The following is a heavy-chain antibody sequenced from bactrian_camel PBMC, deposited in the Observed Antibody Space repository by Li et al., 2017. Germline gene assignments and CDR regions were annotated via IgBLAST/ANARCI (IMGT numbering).Heavy chain of an antibody. V-gene: IGHV3S61*01. CDR3: AADRNLIAAMNWC. CDR1: GFTFDESD. Sequence: VESGGGSVEAGESLRLSCTASGFTFDESDMGWYRQAPGKQCELVSMIRSDGATTHADSVKGRFTISRDNAKKTVYLQMDSLKPEDTAVYYCAADRNLIAAMNWCWGQGTQVTVS. D-gene: IGHD4*01. CDR2: IRSDGAT. J-gene: IGHJ4*01.